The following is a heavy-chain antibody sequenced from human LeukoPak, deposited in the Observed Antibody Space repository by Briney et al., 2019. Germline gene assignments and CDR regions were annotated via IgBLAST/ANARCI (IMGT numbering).Heavy chain of an antibody. Sequence: PSETLSLTCTVSGGSTSSSSYYWGWIRQPPGKGLEWIGEINHSGSTNYNPSLKSRVTISVDTSKNQFSLKLSSVTAADTAVYYCARWDYYCSSTSCSYLFDYWGQGTLVTVSS. CDR1: GGSTSSSSYY. V-gene: IGHV4-39*07. CDR2: INHSGST. J-gene: IGHJ4*02. CDR3: ARWDYYCSSTSCSYLFDY. D-gene: IGHD2-2*01.